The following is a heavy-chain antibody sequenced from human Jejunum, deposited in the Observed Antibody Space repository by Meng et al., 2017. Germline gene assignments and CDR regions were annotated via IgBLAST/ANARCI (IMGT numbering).Heavy chain of an antibody. D-gene: IGHD1-1*01. CDR3: ARDNDWVVWDY. CDR2: IKPDGNTI. J-gene: IGHJ4*01. Sequence: EVQLVGAGGGLVPPGWSLRLSCAASGFPFSTYSMHWVRQAPGKGLVWVSQIKPDGNTISYADSVRGRFTISRDNAKSTLYLEMNSLRAEDAAVYYCARDNDWVVWDYWGRGTLVTVSS. CDR1: GFPFSTYS. V-gene: IGHV3-74*01.